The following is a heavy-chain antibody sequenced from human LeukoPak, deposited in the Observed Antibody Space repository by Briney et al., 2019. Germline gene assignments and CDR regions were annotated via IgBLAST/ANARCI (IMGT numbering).Heavy chain of an antibody. CDR2: ISAYNGNT. J-gene: IGHJ3*02. CDR3: ARGEMITFGGVIVLSTFDI. D-gene: IGHD3-16*02. CDR1: GYTFTSYG. Sequence: GASVKVSCKASGYTFTSYGINWVRQAPGQGLEWMGWISAYNGNTNYAQKLQGRVTMTTDTSTSTAYMELSRLTSDDTAVYYCARGEMITFGGVIVLSTFDIWGQGTMVTVS. V-gene: IGHV1-18*01.